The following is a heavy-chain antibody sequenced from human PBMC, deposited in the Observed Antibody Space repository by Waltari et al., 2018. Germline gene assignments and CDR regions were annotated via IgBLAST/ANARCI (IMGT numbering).Heavy chain of an antibody. Sequence: QVQLQESGPGLVKPSQTLSITCTVSGGSIRGRSYYWTWIRQPPGKGLEWIGYIYYSGSTYYNPSLKSRVTISVDTSKNQFSLKLSSVTAADTAVYYCARGRYYGSETDYWGQGTLVTVSS. J-gene: IGHJ4*02. V-gene: IGHV4-30-4*08. CDR3: ARGRYYGSETDY. CDR1: GGSIRGRSYY. D-gene: IGHD3-10*01. CDR2: IYYSGST.